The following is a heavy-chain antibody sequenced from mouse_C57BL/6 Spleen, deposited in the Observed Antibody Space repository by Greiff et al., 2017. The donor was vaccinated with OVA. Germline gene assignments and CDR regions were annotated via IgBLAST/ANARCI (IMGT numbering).Heavy chain of an antibody. J-gene: IGHJ2*01. CDR3: ARDYSNSWYFDD. D-gene: IGHD2-5*01. Sequence: VKLQESGAELVRPGASVKLSCKASGYTFTDYYINWVKQRPGQGLEWIARIYPGSGNTYYNEKFKGKATLTAEKSSSTAYMQLSSLTSEDSAVYFCARDYSNSWYFDDWGQGTTLTVSS. V-gene: IGHV1-76*01. CDR2: IYPGSGNT. CDR1: GYTFTDYY.